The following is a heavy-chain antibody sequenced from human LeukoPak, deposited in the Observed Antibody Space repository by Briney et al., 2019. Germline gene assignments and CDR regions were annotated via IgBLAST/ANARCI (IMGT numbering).Heavy chain of an antibody. D-gene: IGHD3-10*01. CDR3: ARDLSRPVFGSGSYHAFDI. V-gene: IGHV1-69*06. J-gene: IGHJ3*02. CDR2: IIPIFGTA. Sequence: GASVKVSCKASGGTFSSYAISWVRQAPGQGLEWMGGIIPIFGTANYAQKFQGRVTITADKSTSTAYMELSSLRSEDTAVYYCARDLSRPVFGSGSYHAFDIWGQGTMVTVSS. CDR1: GGTFSSYA.